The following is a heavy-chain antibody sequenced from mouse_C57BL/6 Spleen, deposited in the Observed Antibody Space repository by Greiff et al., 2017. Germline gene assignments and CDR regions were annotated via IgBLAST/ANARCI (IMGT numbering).Heavy chain of an antibody. CDR2: INPGSGGT. J-gene: IGHJ2*01. Sequence: QVQLKQSGAELVRPGTSVKVSCKASGYAFTNYLIEWVKQRPGQGLEWIGVINPGSGGTNYNEKFKGKATLTADKSSSTAYMQLSSLTSEDSAVYFCARSDYGSNFDYWGQGTTLTVSS. CDR3: ARSDYGSNFDY. CDR1: GYAFTNYL. V-gene: IGHV1-54*01. D-gene: IGHD1-1*01.